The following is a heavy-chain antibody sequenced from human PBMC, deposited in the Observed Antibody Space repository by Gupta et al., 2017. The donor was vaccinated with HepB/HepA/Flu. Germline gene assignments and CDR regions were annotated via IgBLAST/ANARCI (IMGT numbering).Heavy chain of an antibody. D-gene: IGHD1-1*01. V-gene: IGHV3-33*01. CDR1: GFTFNDYG. J-gene: IGHJ4*02. CDR3: ARGTGYNWGYFDY. Sequence: QVQLVESGGGVVQPGRSLRLSCAASGFTFNDYGMHWVRQAPGKGLEWGAVLWHDGSKKSYVDSVKGRFSISRDNSESMVYLQMNSLRAEDTAVYFCARGTGYNWGYFDYWGQGILVTVSS. CDR2: LWHDGSKK.